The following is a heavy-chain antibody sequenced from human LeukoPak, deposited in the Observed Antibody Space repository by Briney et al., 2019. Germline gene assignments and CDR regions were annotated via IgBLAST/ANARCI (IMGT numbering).Heavy chain of an antibody. CDR3: ARQVGQRRNWFDS. V-gene: IGHV4-59*08. Sequence: SETLSLTCTVSGGSISSYYWSWIRQPPGKGLEWIGYIYYSGSTNYNPSLKSRVTISVDTSKNQFSLKLSSVTAADTAVYYCARQVGQRRNWFDSWGQGTLVTVSS. J-gene: IGHJ5*01. CDR2: IYYSGST. CDR1: GGSISSYY.